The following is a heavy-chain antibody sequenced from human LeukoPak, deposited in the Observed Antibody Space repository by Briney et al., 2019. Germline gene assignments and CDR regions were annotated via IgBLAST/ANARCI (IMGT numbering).Heavy chain of an antibody. CDR1: GFTFSSYT. J-gene: IGHJ3*02. CDR2: ISGSGGST. CDR3: ARDTILETGPYYDFWSGTPGMSLDAFDI. D-gene: IGHD3-3*01. Sequence: GGSLRLSCAASGFTFSSYTMNWVRQAPGKGLEWVSAISGSGGSTYYADSVKGRFTISRDNAKNSLYLQMNSLRAEDTAVYYCARDTILETGPYYDFWSGTPGMSLDAFDIWGQGTMVTVSS. V-gene: IGHV3-21*01.